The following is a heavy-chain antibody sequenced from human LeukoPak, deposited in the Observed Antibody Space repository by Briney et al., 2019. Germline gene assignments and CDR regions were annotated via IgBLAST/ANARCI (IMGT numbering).Heavy chain of an antibody. CDR3: ARRGIAAAGTYYYYGMDV. CDR2: INHSGST. Sequence: SETLSLTCAVYGGSFSGYYWSWIRQPPGKGLEWIGEINHSGSTNYNPSLKNRVTISVDASKNQFSLKLSSVTAADTAVYYCARRGIAAAGTYYYYGMDVWGQGTTVTVSS. D-gene: IGHD6-13*01. V-gene: IGHV4-34*01. J-gene: IGHJ6*02. CDR1: GGSFSGYY.